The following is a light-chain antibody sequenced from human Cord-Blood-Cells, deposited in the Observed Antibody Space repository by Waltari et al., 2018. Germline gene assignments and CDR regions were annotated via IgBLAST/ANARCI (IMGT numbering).Light chain of an antibody. V-gene: IGLV2-14*01. Sequence: QSALTQPASVSGSPGQSITISCTGTSSDVGGSNYVSWYQQHPGKAPKLMIYEVSNRPSGVSNRFCGSKSGNTASLTISVLQSEDEADYYCSSYTSSSTRVFGTGTKVTVL. CDR3: SSYTSSSTRV. J-gene: IGLJ1*01. CDR2: EVS. CDR1: SSDVGGSNY.